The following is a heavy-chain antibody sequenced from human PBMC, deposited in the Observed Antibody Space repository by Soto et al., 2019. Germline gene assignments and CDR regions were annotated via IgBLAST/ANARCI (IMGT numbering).Heavy chain of an antibody. V-gene: IGHV4-34*01. CDR3: ASSYYYDSSGYNFDY. J-gene: IGHJ4*02. D-gene: IGHD3-22*01. CDR2: INHSGST. Sequence: QVQLQQWGAGLLKPSETLSLTCAVYGGSFSGYYWSWIRQPPGKGLEWIGEINHSGSTNYNPSLTSRVTISVDTSKNQFSLKLSSVTAADTAVYYCASSYYYDSSGYNFDYWGQGTLVTVSS. CDR1: GGSFSGYY.